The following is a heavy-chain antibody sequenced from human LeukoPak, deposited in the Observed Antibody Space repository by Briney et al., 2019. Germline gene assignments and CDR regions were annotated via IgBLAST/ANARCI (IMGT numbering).Heavy chain of an antibody. D-gene: IGHD3-10*01. CDR1: DYTFTSYG. V-gene: IGHV1-18*01. Sequence: ASVTVSDTASDYTFTSYGISWVRQAPGQGGEWMGWISAYNGKKNYAQKLQGRGTMTTDTATSTAYIELRILRSDDTAVYYCARVYGSARDVCVDYWGQGTLLTVSS. J-gene: IGHJ4*02. CDR3: ARVYGSARDVCVDY. CDR2: ISAYNGKK.